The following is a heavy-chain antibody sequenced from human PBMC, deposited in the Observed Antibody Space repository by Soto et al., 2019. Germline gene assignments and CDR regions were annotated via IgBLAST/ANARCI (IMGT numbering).Heavy chain of an antibody. D-gene: IGHD2-15*01. CDR2: LSYDGSNK. Sequence: GGSLRLSCVASGFTFSSYAMHWVRQAPGKGLEWVAVLSYDGSNKYYADSVKGRFTISRDNSKNTLYLQMNSLRAEDTAVYYCARDPPDGYCSGGSCYSYQYYFDYWGQGTLVTVSS. CDR3: ARDPPDGYCSGGSCYSYQYYFDY. CDR1: GFTFSSYA. V-gene: IGHV3-30-3*01. J-gene: IGHJ4*02.